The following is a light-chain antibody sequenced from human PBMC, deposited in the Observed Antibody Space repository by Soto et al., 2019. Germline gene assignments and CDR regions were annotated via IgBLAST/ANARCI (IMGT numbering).Light chain of an antibody. CDR2: GAS. J-gene: IGKJ4*01. Sequence: DIQLTQSPSSLSASLGDSITITCRASQTISTFLNWYQVQPGKAPRLLVYGASYLQVGVPVRFRGSGSGTRFTLTIGNLQREDVASYYCQQFFSAVLNFGGGTRVDI. CDR1: QTISTF. CDR3: QQFFSAVLN. V-gene: IGKV1-39*01.